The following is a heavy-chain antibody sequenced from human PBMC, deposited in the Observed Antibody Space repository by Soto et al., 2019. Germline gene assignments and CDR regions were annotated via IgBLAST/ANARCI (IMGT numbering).Heavy chain of an antibody. CDR1: GFTFSNYA. Sequence: EVQLLESGGGLVQPGGSLRLSCAASGFTFSNYAMXWVRQAPGKGLEWVSAISGSGASTYYADSVKGRFTISRDNSKNTLYLQMNSLRAEDTAVYYCAKEYCASTSCNFDHWGQGTLVTVSS. CDR3: AKEYCASTSCNFDH. CDR2: ISGSGAST. D-gene: IGHD2-2*01. V-gene: IGHV3-23*01. J-gene: IGHJ4*02.